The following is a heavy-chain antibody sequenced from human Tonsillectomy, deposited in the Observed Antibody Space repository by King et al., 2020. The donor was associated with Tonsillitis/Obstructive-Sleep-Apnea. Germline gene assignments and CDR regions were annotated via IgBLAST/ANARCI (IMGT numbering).Heavy chain of an antibody. CDR2: IWNDGSNK. J-gene: IGHJ4*02. D-gene: IGHD6-13*01. V-gene: IGHV3-33*01. Sequence: VQLVESGGGVVQPGRSLRLSCAASGFTFKNYGMHWVRQTPGKGLEGVAVIWNDGSNKYYADSVKGRFTISRDNSKNTLYLQMNSLRAEDTAVYYCARDPQQQLVRYFDYWGQGTLVTVSS. CDR3: ARDPQQQLVRYFDY. CDR1: GFTFKNYG.